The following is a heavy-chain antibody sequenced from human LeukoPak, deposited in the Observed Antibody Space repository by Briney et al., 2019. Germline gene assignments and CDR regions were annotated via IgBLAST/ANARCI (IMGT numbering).Heavy chain of an antibody. D-gene: IGHD6-13*01. CDR1: GGSISSGSYY. CDR2: IYTSGST. J-gene: IGHJ4*02. CDR3: ARSRQLVSYYFDY. V-gene: IGHV4-61*09. Sequence: PSETLSLTCTVSGGSISSGSYYWSWIRQPAGKGLEWIGHIYTSGSTNYNPSLKSRVTISVDTSKNQFSLKLSSVTAADTAVYYCARSRQLVSYYFDYWGQGTLVTVSS.